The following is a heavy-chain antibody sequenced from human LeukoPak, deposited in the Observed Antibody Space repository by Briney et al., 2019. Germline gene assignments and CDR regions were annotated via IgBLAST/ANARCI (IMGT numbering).Heavy chain of an antibody. Sequence: GGSLRLSCAASGFTFSSYAMHWVRQAPGKGLEWVAVISYDGSNKYYADSVKGRFTISRDNSKNTLYLQMNSLRAEDTAVYYCARDAAAGIVWGQGTLVTVSS. CDR3: ARDAAAGIV. V-gene: IGHV3-30*04. D-gene: IGHD6-13*01. CDR1: GFTFSSYA. CDR2: ISYDGSNK. J-gene: IGHJ4*02.